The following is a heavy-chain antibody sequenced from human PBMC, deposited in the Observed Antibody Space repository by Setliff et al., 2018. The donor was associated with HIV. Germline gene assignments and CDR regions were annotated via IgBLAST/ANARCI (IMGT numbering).Heavy chain of an antibody. Sequence: SETLSLTCAVSGYSLSSPHYWGWIRQPPGKGLEWIGSIYHSGSTYYNPSLKSRVTISVDTSKNQFSLKLSSVTAADTAVYYCARAMRGVVVTNMYYYYGMDVWGQGTTVTVSS. J-gene: IGHJ6*02. D-gene: IGHD2-21*02. CDR1: GYSLSSPHY. CDR3: ARAMRGVVVTNMYYYYGMDV. V-gene: IGHV4-38-2*01. CDR2: IYHSGST.